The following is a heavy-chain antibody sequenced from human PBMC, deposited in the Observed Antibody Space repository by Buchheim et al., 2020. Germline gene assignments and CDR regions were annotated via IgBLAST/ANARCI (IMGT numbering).Heavy chain of an antibody. CDR1: GDSMSNYY. CDR3: AVGYYYDIAGNFVGYFDH. V-gene: IGHV4-4*07. D-gene: IGHD3-22*01. J-gene: IGHJ4*02. CDR2: IYSRGNT. Sequence: QVRLQESGPGLVKPSETLSLPCSVSGDSMSNYYWSWIRQPAGKGLEWIGRIYSRGNTNYNPSLRSRVTMTVDTSQNQFTLRLRSVTAADTAVYYCAVGYYYDIAGNFVGYFDHWGQGAL.